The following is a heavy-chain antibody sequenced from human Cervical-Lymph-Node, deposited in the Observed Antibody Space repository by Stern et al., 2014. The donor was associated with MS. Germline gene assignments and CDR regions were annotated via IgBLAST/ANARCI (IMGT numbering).Heavy chain of an antibody. J-gene: IGHJ6*02. CDR3: AREVAGHRLGMMDV. CDR1: GYTFTSYY. Sequence: QVQLVQSGAEVKMPGASGKLSCKASGYTFTSYYMHWVRQAPGQGLEWMGIINPSGGSTSYAQIFQGRVTMTRDTSTSTVYMELSSLRSEDTAVYYCAREVAGHRLGMMDVWGQGTSVTVSS. V-gene: IGHV1-46*01. CDR2: INPSGGST. D-gene: IGHD6-19*01.